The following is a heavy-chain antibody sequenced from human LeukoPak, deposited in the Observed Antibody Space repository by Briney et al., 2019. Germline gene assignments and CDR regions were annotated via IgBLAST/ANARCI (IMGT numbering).Heavy chain of an antibody. J-gene: IGHJ4*02. Sequence: GESLKISCKGSGYSFTSYWIGWARQMPGKGLEWMGIIYPGDSDTRYSPSFQGQVTISADKSINTAFLQWSTLKASDTAMYYCARRSHANWNFNNFDYWGQGTLVTVSS. V-gene: IGHV5-51*01. CDR3: ARRSHANWNFNNFDY. CDR1: GYSFTSYW. CDR2: IYPGDSDT. D-gene: IGHD1-7*01.